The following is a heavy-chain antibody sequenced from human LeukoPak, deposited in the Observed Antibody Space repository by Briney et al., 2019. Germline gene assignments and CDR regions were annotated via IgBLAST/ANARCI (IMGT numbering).Heavy chain of an antibody. CDR2: INHSGST. CDR3: AREGELDYWFDP. V-gene: IGHV4-34*01. CDR1: GGSFSGYY. J-gene: IGHJ5*02. Sequence: SETLSLTCAVYGGSFSGYYWSWIRQPPGKGLEWIGEINHSGSTNYNPSLKGRVTISVDTSKNQFSLKLSSVTAADTAVYYCAREGELDYWFDPWGQGTLVTVSS. D-gene: IGHD1-26*01.